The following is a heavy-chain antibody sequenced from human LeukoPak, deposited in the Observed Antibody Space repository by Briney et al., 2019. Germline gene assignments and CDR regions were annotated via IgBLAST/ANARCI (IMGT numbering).Heavy chain of an antibody. J-gene: IGHJ4*02. V-gene: IGHV1-69*04. CDR3: ARGSRSGDLTDY. CDR1: GGTFSSYG. CDR2: IIPILGIT. Sequence: SVKVSCKASGGTFSSYGITWVRQAPGQGLEWMGRIIPILGITKYAQKFQGRVTITADKSTSAVYMELSSLTSEDTAVYYCARGSRSGDLTDYWGQGTLVTVSS. D-gene: IGHD1-26*01.